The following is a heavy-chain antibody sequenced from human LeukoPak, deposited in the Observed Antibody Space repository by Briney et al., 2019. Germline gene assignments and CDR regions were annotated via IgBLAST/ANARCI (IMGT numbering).Heavy chain of an antibody. Sequence: GGSLRLSCTASGFTFGDYAMSWFRQAPGKGLEWVANIKQDGSEKYYVDSVKGRFTISRDNAKNSPYLQMNSLRAEDTTVYYCARDSRWGGYQSFDYWGQGTLVTVSS. J-gene: IGHJ4*02. CDR2: IKQDGSEK. D-gene: IGHD2-2*01. V-gene: IGHV3-7*01. CDR3: ARDSRWGGYQSFDY. CDR1: GFTFGDYA.